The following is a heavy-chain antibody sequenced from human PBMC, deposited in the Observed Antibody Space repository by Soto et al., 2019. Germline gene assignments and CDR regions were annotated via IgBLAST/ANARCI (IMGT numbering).Heavy chain of an antibody. V-gene: IGHV3-33*01. CDR1: GFTFGSFG. J-gene: IGHJ6*02. CDR3: ARDASYYSLWSGYYPSRNGMDV. Sequence: GGSLRLSCAASGFTFGSFGMHWVRQAPGKGLEWVSLILYEGSKKSYGDSVKGRFTISRDNSRNTVYLQMNSLRADDTAVYYCARDASYYSLWSGYYPSRNGMDVWGQGTTVTVSS. D-gene: IGHD3-3*01. CDR2: ILYEGSKK.